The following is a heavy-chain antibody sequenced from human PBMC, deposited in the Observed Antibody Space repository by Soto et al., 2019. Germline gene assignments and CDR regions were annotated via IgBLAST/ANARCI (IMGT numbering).Heavy chain of an antibody. Sequence: VQLQQSGPGLVKPSETLSLTCTVSGISIDNSYCSWIRQSAGKGLEWIGRIYSSGTTNYNPSLKSRVTMSVDMSKSQFSLNVRSVTAADTAVYYCVRDVGGSGWFAPWGQGTLVTVS. J-gene: IGHJ5*02. CDR1: GISIDNSY. CDR3: VRDVGGSGWFAP. V-gene: IGHV4-4*07. CDR2: IYSSGTT.